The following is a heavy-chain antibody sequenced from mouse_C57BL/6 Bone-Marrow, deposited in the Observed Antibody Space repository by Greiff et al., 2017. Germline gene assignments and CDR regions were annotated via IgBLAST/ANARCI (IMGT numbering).Heavy chain of an antibody. J-gene: IGHJ1*03. D-gene: IGHD4-1*01. CDR3: TKLGRGYFDV. CDR1: GFTFSSYA. Sequence: EVQLQESGEGLVKPGGSLKLSCAASGFTFSSYAMSWVRQTPEKRLEWVAYISSGGDYIYYADNARNTLYLQMSSLKSEDTAMYYCTKLGRGYFDVWGTGTTVTVSS. CDR2: ISSGGDYI. V-gene: IGHV5S21*01.